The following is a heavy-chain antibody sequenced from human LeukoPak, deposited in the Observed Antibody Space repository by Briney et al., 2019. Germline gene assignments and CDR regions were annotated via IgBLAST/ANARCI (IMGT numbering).Heavy chain of an antibody. CDR2: IWYDGSNK. D-gene: IGHD6-13*01. CDR3: ARGLAAAAFDY. CDR1: GFTFSSYG. J-gene: IGHJ4*02. Sequence: SGGSLRLSCAASGFTFSSYGMHWVRQAPGKGLEWVAVIWYDGSNKYYADSVKGRFTISRDNSKNTLYLQMNSLRAEDTAVYYCARGLAAAAFDYWGQGTLVTVSS. V-gene: IGHV3-33*01.